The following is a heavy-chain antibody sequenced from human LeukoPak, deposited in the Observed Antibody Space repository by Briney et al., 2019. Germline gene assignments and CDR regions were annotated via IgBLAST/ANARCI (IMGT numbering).Heavy chain of an antibody. Sequence: PGGSLRLSCAASGFTVSNSYMSWVRQAPGKGLEWVSIIYSGGSTYYADSVKGGFTISRDNSKNTLSLQINSLRAEDTAVYYCARTRSYSFDYWGRGTLVTVSS. J-gene: IGHJ4*02. CDR1: GFTVSNSY. V-gene: IGHV3-66*01. CDR2: IYSGGST. CDR3: ARTRSYSFDY. D-gene: IGHD3-22*01.